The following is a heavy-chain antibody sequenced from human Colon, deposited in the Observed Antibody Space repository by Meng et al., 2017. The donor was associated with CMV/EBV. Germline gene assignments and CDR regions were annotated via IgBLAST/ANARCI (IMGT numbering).Heavy chain of an antibody. Sequence: LIFTVSGGSNSAYRWGWIRQSPARGLEWLGNIFYSGGTKYNPSLKSRAVISTDTSKGQVSLTLTSVSAADTAVYFCAAFGGVTAAFDFWGQGLLVTVSS. CDR1: GGSNSAYR. D-gene: IGHD3-3*01. J-gene: IGHJ4*02. CDR2: IFYSGGT. CDR3: AAFGGVTAAFDF. V-gene: IGHV4-59*01.